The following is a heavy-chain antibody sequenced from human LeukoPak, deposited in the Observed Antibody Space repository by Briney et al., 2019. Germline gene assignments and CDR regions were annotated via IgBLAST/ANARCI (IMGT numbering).Heavy chain of an antibody. CDR3: ARQREGGIYSSSWYGFYY. CDR1: GGSIRSTTYY. D-gene: IGHD6-13*01. CDR2: IYHSGST. V-gene: IGHV4-39*01. Sequence: SETLSLTCTVSGGSIRSTTYYWRWIRQPPGKGLEWFGEIYHSGSTHYNPSLKGRVTISVDTSKNQFSLKLSSVALSDTRVYYCARQREGGIYSSSWYGFYYWGQGTLVTVSS. J-gene: IGHJ4*02.